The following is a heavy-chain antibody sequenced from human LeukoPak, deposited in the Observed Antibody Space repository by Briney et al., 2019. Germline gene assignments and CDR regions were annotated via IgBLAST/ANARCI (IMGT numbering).Heavy chain of an antibody. CDR1: GGSISSGTFY. Sequence: PSQTLSLTCSVSGGSISSGTFYWNWIRQHPGKGLEWIGYIDYSGKTYYKPSLKSRLTISRDTSKNQLSLRLTSVTAADTAVHYCARGYPFFDFRGQGTLVTVSS. D-gene: IGHD5-18*01. V-gene: IGHV4-31*03. J-gene: IGHJ5*01. CDR2: IDYSGKT. CDR3: ARGYPFFDF.